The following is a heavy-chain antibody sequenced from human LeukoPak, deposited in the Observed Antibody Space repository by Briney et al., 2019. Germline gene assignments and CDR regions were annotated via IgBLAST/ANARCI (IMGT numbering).Heavy chain of an antibody. CDR2: ISSISTSI. CDR1: GFTFNTYS. J-gene: IGHJ4*02. V-gene: IGHV3-48*01. Sequence: GGSLRLSCAASGFTFNTYSMNWVRQAPGKGLEWISYISSISTSIYYADSVKGRFIISRDNSKNTLYLQMNSLRAEDTAVYYCAREGPSYYDSSGYYDYWGQGTLVTVSS. D-gene: IGHD3-22*01. CDR3: AREGPSYYDSSGYYDY.